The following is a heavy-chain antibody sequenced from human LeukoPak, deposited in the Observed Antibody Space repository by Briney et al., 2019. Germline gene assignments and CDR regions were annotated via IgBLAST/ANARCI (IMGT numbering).Heavy chain of an antibody. CDR2: ISYDGSNK. CDR3: ARVTGYGYYFDY. Sequence: GGSLRLSCAGSRFIFSSYAMHWVRQAPGKGLEWVAVISYDGSNKYYADSVKGRFAISRDNSKNTPYLQMNSLRAEDTAVYYCARVTGYGYYFDYWGQGTLVTVSS. J-gene: IGHJ4*02. CDR1: RFIFSSYA. D-gene: IGHD5-18*01. V-gene: IGHV3-30*09.